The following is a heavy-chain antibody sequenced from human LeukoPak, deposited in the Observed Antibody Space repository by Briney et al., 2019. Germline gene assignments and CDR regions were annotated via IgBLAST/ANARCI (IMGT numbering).Heavy chain of an antibody. CDR2: ISGSGGST. Sequence: GGSLRLSCAASGFTFSSYAMSWVRQAPGKGLEWVSAISGSGGSTYYADSVKGRFTISRDNSKNTLYLQMNSLRAEDTAVYYCAGRRYSSSWYAELVDYWGQGTLVTVSS. V-gene: IGHV3-23*01. D-gene: IGHD6-13*01. CDR1: GFTFSSYA. CDR3: AGRRYSSSWYAELVDY. J-gene: IGHJ4*02.